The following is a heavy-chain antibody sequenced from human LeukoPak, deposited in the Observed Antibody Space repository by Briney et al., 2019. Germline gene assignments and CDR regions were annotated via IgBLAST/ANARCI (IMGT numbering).Heavy chain of an antibody. CDR1: GYTFTGYY. CDR3: ARAREEYNWFDP. J-gene: IGHJ5*02. V-gene: IGHV1-2*02. Sequence: ASVKVSCKASGYTFTGYYIHWVRQAPGQGLEWMGWINPHSGGTNYAQKFQGGVTMTRDTSITTAYMELRSLRSDDTAVYYCARAREEYNWFDPWGQGTLVTVSS. CDR2: INPHSGGT.